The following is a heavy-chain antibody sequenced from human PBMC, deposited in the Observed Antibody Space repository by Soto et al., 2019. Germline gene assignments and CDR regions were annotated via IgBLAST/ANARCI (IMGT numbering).Heavy chain of an antibody. J-gene: IGHJ4*02. Sequence: EVQLVESGGGLVKPGGSLTLSCGASGFAFRSYNMNWVCQAPGKGLEWVASISSGSSNIYYADSAKGRFTISRDNAQNSLYLQMDSLRAEDSAVYYCASTTVVAATFDFWGPGTLVTVSS. CDR2: ISSGSSNI. V-gene: IGHV3-21*01. CDR1: GFAFRSYN. D-gene: IGHD2-15*01. CDR3: ASTTVVAATFDF.